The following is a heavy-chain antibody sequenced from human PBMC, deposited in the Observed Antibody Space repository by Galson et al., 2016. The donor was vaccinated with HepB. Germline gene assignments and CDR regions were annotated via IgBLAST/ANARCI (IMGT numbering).Heavy chain of an antibody. V-gene: IGHV3-23*01. Sequence: SLRLSCAASGFTFSSYAMSWVRQAPGKGLEWVSAISGNDGSTYYADSVKGRFTISRDDSKNTLYLQMNSLRAEDTAVYYCAKRRSTIGDFDSWGQGILVTVSS. J-gene: IGHJ4*02. CDR2: ISGNDGST. CDR1: GFTFSSYA. CDR3: AKRRSTIGDFDS.